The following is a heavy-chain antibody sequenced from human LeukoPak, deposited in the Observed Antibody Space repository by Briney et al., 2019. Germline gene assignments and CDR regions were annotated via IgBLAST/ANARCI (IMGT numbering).Heavy chain of an antibody. CDR2: ISGSGGST. J-gene: IGHJ4*02. CDR1: GLHFNSYA. Sequence: GGSLTLLHSPSGLHFNSYAMLWLGPAPGKGREGVSSISGSGGSTYYADSVKGRFTISRDNSKNTLYLQMNSLRAEDTAVYYCAKVPPIVVVPAATFDYWGQGTLVTVSS. V-gene: IGHV3-23*01. D-gene: IGHD2-2*01. CDR3: AKVPPIVVVPAATFDY.